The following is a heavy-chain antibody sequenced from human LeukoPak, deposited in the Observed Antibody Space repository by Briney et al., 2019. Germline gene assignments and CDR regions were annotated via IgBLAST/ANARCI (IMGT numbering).Heavy chain of an antibody. Sequence: GGSLRLSCAASGFTFSSYSMNWVRQAPGKGLEWVSSISSSSSYIYYADSVKGRFTISRDNAKNSLYLQMNSLRAEDTAVYYCANTFFRYYYDSSGPRVDYWGQGTLVTVSS. D-gene: IGHD3-22*01. CDR1: GFTFSSYS. CDR3: ANTFFRYYYDSSGPRVDY. CDR2: ISSSSSYI. J-gene: IGHJ4*02. V-gene: IGHV3-21*01.